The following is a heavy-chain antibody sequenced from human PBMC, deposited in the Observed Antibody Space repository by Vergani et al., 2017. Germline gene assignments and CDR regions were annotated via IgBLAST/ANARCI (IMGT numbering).Heavy chain of an antibody. J-gene: IGHJ5*02. V-gene: IGHV4-61*01. CDR3: ARELGGDYWFDP. Sequence: QLQLQESGPGLVKPSETLSLTCTVSGGSISSSSYYWSWIRQPPGKGLEWIGYIYYSGSTNYNPSLKSRVTISVDTSKNQFSLKLSSVTAADTAVYYCARELGGDYWFDPWGQGTLVTVSS. CDR1: GGSISSSSYY. D-gene: IGHD3-10*01. CDR2: IYYSGST.